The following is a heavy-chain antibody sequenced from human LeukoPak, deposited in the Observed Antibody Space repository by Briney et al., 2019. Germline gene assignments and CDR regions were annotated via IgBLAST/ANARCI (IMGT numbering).Heavy chain of an antibody. Sequence: GGSLRLSCAVSGLTFSSSWMDWVRQAPGKGLEWVASINPDGNKKYSADSVKGRFTISRDNAENTLYLQLRGLGAEDTATYYCAKVQMSTGWTFDFWGQGSLVTVSS. J-gene: IGHJ4*02. V-gene: IGHV3-7*03. D-gene: IGHD2-2*01. CDR2: INPDGNKK. CDR3: AKVQMSTGWTFDF. CDR1: GLTFSSSW.